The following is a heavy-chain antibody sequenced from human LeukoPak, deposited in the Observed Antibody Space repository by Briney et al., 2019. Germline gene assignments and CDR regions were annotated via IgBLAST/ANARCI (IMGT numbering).Heavy chain of an antibody. Sequence: SETLSHTCTVSGGSLSSSSYYCGWTRQPPGKGLEWIGSIYYSGSTYYNPSLKSRVTISVDTSKNQSSLKLSSVTGADTAVYYCATDYGDYYGMDVWGQGTTVTVSS. V-gene: IGHV4-39*01. J-gene: IGHJ6*02. CDR2: IYYSGST. D-gene: IGHD4-17*01. CDR1: GGSLSSSSYY. CDR3: ATDYGDYYGMDV.